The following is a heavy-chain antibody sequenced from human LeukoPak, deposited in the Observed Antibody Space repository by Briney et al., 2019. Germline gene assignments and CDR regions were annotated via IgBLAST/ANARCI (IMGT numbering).Heavy chain of an antibody. J-gene: IGHJ4*02. D-gene: IGHD3-22*01. CDR2: IRYDGSHK. CDR1: GFTFSDSY. V-gene: IGHV3-30*02. Sequence: GGSLRLSCAASGFTFSDSYMTWVRQAPGKGLEWVAFIRYDGSHKYYADSVKGRFTISRDNSKNTLYLQMNSLRAEDTAVYYCARESESYDSSGSTFKYWGQGTLGTVSS. CDR3: ARESESYDSSGSTFKY.